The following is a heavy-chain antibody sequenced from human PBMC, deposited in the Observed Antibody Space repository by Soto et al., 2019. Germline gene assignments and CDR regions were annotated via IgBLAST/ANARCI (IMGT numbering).Heavy chain of an antibody. CDR3: ARGEDAFFYYGLDV. CDR2: IYDTGISGYTPST. CDR1: GGSITSSY. Sequence: SETLSLTCTVSGGSITSSYWSWTRRPPGKGLEWIAYIYDTGISGYTPSTSYNPSLKSRVTMSVDTSKRQFSLKLTSVTAADTAVYYCARGEDAFFYYGLDVWGQGITVTVSS. J-gene: IGHJ6*02. V-gene: IGHV4-59*01.